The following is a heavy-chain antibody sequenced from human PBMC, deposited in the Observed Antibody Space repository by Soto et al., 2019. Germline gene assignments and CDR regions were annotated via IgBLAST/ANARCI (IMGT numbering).Heavy chain of an antibody. J-gene: IGHJ4*02. V-gene: IGHV3-30-3*01. Sequence: QVQLVESGGGVVQAGRSLRLSCAVSGFTFSNYPMHCVRQAPGKGLEWVTVISSDGNNKYYADSVNGRFTISRDNSKNTLYLRVISLSAEGKGVYYCVREGRGGNSGYYLDYWGQGTVVTVSS. D-gene: IGHD2-21*02. CDR1: GFTFSNYP. CDR2: ISSDGNNK. CDR3: VREGRGGNSGYYLDY.